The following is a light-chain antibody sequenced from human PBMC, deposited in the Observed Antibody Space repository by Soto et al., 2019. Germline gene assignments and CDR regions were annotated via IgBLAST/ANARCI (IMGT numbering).Light chain of an antibody. V-gene: IGLV2-14*01. J-gene: IGLJ2*01. CDR2: EVS. CDR1: SSDVGGYKY. CDR3: SSYTSSSTLV. Sequence: QSALTQPASVSGSPGQSITISCTGTSSDVGGYKYVSWYQQHPGKAPKLMIYEVSNRPSGVSNRFSGSKSGNTASLTISGLQAEEEADDYCSSYTSSSTLVFGGGTKLTVL.